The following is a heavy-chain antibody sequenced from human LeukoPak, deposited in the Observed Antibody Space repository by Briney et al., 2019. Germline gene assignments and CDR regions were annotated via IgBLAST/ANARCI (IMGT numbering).Heavy chain of an antibody. CDR2: IIPIFGTA. V-gene: IGHV1-69*01. CDR1: GGTFSSYA. Sequence: SVKVSCKASGGTFSSYAISWVRQAPGQGLEWMGGIIPIFGTANHAQKFQGRVTITADESTSTAYMELSSLRSEDTAVYYCARGRDGYNLGYFDYWGQGILVTVSS. J-gene: IGHJ4*02. CDR3: ARGRDGYNLGYFDY. D-gene: IGHD5-24*01.